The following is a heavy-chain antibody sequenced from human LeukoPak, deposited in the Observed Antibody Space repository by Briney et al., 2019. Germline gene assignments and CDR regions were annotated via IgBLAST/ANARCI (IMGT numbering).Heavy chain of an antibody. D-gene: IGHD3-10*01. CDR3: ARVDYYGSGSYLDYYYYGMDV. V-gene: IGHV3-48*03. J-gene: IGHJ6*02. Sequence: GGSLRLSCAASGFTFSSYEMNWVRQAPGKGLEWVSYISSSGGTIYYADSVKGRFTISRDNAKNSLYLQMNSLRAEDTAVYYCARVDYYGSGSYLDYYYYGMDVWGQGTTVTVSS. CDR1: GFTFSSYE. CDR2: ISSSGGTI.